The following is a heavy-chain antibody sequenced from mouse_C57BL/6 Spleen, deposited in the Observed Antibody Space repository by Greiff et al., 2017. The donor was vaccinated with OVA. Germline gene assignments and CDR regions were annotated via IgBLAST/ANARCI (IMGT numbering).Heavy chain of an antibody. V-gene: IGHV1-26*01. CDR2: INPNNGGT. CDR1: GYTFTDYY. J-gene: IGHJ2*01. Sequence: EVQLQQSGPELVKPGASVKISCKASGYTFTDYYMNWVKQSHGKSLEWIGDINPNNGGTSYNQKFKGKATLTVDKSSSTAYMELRSLTSEDSAVYYCARSRGPYYFDYWGQGTTLTVSS. CDR3: ARSRGPYYFDY. D-gene: IGHD1-1*02.